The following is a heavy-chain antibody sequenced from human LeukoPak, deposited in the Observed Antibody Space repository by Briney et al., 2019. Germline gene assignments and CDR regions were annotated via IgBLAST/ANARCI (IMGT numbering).Heavy chain of an antibody. CDR3: ARTKSTDDAFDI. CDR1: GYTFTSYY. CDR2: INPSGGST. J-gene: IGHJ3*02. Sequence: ASVKVSCKASGYTFTSYYMHWVRQAPGQGLEWMGIINPSGGSTSYAQKFQGRVTITADESTSTAYMELSSLRSEDTAVYYCARTKSTDDAFDIWGQGTMVTVSS. V-gene: IGHV1-46*01. D-gene: IGHD5/OR15-5a*01.